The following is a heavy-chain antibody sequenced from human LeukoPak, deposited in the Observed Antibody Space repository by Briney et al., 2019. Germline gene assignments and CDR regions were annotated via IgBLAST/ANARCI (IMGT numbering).Heavy chain of an antibody. CDR2: IKQDGSEK. Sequence: GGSLRLSCAASGFTFSSCWMSWVRQAPGKGLEWVANIKQDGSEKYYVDSVKGRFTISRDNAKNSLYLQMNSLRAEDTAVYYCARDSGYGVDYWGQGTLVTVSS. CDR1: GFTFSSCW. J-gene: IGHJ4*02. V-gene: IGHV3-7*01. CDR3: ARDSGYGVDY. D-gene: IGHD3-22*01.